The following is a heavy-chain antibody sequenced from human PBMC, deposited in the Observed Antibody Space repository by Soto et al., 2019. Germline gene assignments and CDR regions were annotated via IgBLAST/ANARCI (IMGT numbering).Heavy chain of an antibody. Sequence: LRLSCAASGFTFSDHYMSWIRQAPGKGLEWIGYSSNSGSFTRYADSVKGRFSISRDNAKNSPYLQINSLRGDDTAIYYCVRSGDNYNLLDYWGQGTPVTAPQ. CDR2: SSNSGSFT. J-gene: IGHJ4*02. D-gene: IGHD1-1*01. CDR3: VRSGDNYNLLDY. CDR1: GFTFSDHY. V-gene: IGHV3-11*06.